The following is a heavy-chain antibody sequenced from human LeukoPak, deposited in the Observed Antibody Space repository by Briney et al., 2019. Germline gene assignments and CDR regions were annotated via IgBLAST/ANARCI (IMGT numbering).Heavy chain of an antibody. J-gene: IGHJ5*02. CDR2: IYTSGST. V-gene: IGHV4-61*02. Sequence: PSETLSLTCTVSGGSISSGTYYWSWIRQPAGKGLEWIGRIYTSGSTNYNPSLKSRITISVDTSKNQFSLKLSSVTAADTAVYYCAREGWDYGDYPNWFDPWGQGTLVTVSS. D-gene: IGHD4-17*01. CDR3: AREGWDYGDYPNWFDP. CDR1: GGSISSGTYY.